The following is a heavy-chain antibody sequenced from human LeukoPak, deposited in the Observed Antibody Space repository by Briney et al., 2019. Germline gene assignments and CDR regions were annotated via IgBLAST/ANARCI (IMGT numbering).Heavy chain of an antibody. CDR2: ISGSGGTT. J-gene: IGHJ4*02. Sequence: PGGSLRPSCAASGFTFSSCGMTWVRQAPGKGLEWVSTISGSGGTTDYADSVKGRFTISRDNSKNTLYLQINSLRAEDTAVYYCAKKGLGLSHYFDYWGQGTLVTVSS. V-gene: IGHV3-23*01. CDR3: AKKGLGLSHYFDY. CDR1: GFTFSSCG. D-gene: IGHD3-16*02.